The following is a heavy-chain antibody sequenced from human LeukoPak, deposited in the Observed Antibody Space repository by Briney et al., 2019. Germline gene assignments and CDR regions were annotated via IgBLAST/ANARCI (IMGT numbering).Heavy chain of an antibody. CDR1: GGSISSGDYY. CDR2: IYYSGST. J-gene: IGHJ4*02. Sequence: TPSETLSLTCTVSGGSISSGDYYWSWIRQPPGKGLEWIGYIYYSGSTYYNPSLKSRVTISVDTSKNQFSLKLSSVTAADTAVYYCAREAAVAGFSDYWGQGTLVTVSS. D-gene: IGHD6-19*01. CDR3: AREAAVAGFSDY. V-gene: IGHV4-30-4*01.